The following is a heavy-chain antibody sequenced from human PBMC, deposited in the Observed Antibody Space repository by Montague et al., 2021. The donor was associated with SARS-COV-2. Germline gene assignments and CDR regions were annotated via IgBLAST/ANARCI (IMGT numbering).Heavy chain of an antibody. CDR1: GGSVSSSGYY. J-gene: IGHJ5*02. CDR2: IYFSGSS. D-gene: IGHD2-15*01. V-gene: IGHV4-39*01. Sequence: SETLSLTCTVSGGSVSSSGYYWGWIRQPPGKGWEWFGSIYFSGSSYYNPSLKSRVSISVDTSKNQFSLRLSSVTSADTAVYYCAGHRRGGLVVVAPNWFDPWGQGTLVTVSS. CDR3: AGHRRGGLVVVAPNWFDP.